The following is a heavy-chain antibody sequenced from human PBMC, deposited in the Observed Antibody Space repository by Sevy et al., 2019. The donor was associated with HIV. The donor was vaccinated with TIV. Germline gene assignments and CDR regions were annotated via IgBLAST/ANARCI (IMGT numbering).Heavy chain of an antibody. CDR3: ARGNYYDSSVKGDTQPN. J-gene: IGHJ4*02. V-gene: IGHV3-30-3*01. CDR2: ISYDGSNK. Sequence: GGSLRLSCAASGFTFSSYAMHWVRQAPGKGLEWVAVISYDGSNKYYADSVKGRFTISRDNSKNTLYLQMNSLRAEDTAVYYCARGNYYDSSVKGDTQPNWGQGTLVTVSS. D-gene: IGHD3-22*01. CDR1: GFTFSSYA.